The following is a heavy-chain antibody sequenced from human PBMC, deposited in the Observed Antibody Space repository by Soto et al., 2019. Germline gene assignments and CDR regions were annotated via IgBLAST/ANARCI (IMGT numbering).Heavy chain of an antibody. D-gene: IGHD3-10*01. V-gene: IGHV1-46*01. CDR2: INPSGGST. CDR1: GYTFTSYY. J-gene: IGHJ6*02. CDR3: ARVNIGTPYYYYYGMDV. Sequence: VASVKVSCKASGYTFTSYYMHWVRQAPGQGLEWMGIINPSGGSTSYAQKFQGRVTMTRDTSTSTVYMELSSLRSEDTAVYYCARVNIGTPYYYYYGMDVWGQGTTVTVSS.